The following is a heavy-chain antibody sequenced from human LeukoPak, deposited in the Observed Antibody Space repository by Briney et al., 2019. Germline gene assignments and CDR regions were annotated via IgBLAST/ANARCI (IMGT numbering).Heavy chain of an antibody. Sequence: SETLSLTCTVSGGSISSYYWSWLRQPPGKGLEWIGYIYYSGSTNYNPSLKSRVTISVDTSKNQFSLKLSSVTAADTAVYYCARAGGSGSYSYFDYWGQGTLVTVSS. CDR1: GGSISSYY. D-gene: IGHD3-10*01. CDR3: ARAGGSGSYSYFDY. CDR2: IYYSGST. V-gene: IGHV4-59*01. J-gene: IGHJ4*02.